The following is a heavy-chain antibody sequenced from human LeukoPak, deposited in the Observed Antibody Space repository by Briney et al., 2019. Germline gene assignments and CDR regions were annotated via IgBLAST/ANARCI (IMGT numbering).Heavy chain of an antibody. CDR2: IYSDDET. CDR1: GFTITTNY. Sequence: GGSLRLSCAASGFTITTNYMNWVRQAPGKGLEWVSVIYSDDETNYADSVKGRFTISRDNSKNMLHLQMNSLRADDTAVYYCAKDRNYYFMDVWGKGTTVTVSS. CDR3: AKDRNYYFMDV. J-gene: IGHJ6*03. V-gene: IGHV3-53*01.